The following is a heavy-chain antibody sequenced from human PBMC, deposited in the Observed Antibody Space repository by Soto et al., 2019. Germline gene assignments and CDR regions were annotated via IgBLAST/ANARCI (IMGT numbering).Heavy chain of an antibody. D-gene: IGHD3-22*01. V-gene: IGHV5-51*01. Sequence: GESLKISCKGSGYSFTSYWIGWVRQMPGKGLEWMGIIYPGDSDTRYSPSFQGQVTISADKSISTAYLQWSSLKASDTAMYYCAITDYYDSSGQGDYFDYWGQGTLVTVSS. CDR2: IYPGDSDT. CDR3: AITDYYDSSGQGDYFDY. CDR1: GYSFTSYW. J-gene: IGHJ4*02.